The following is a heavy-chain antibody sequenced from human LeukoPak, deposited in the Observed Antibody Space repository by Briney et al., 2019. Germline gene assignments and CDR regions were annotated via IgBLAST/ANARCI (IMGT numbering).Heavy chain of an antibody. D-gene: IGHD3-10*01. CDR3: ARDPRYSSGQTWFDP. CDR2: INPSGGST. CDR1: GYTFTDYY. J-gene: IGHJ5*02. Sequence: GASVKVSCKASGYTFTDYYMHWVRQAPGQGLEWMGIINPSGGSTNYAQKLQDRVTMTRDTSTSTVYMELSSLRSEDTAVYYCARDPRYSSGQTWFDPWGQGTLVTVSS. V-gene: IGHV1-46*01.